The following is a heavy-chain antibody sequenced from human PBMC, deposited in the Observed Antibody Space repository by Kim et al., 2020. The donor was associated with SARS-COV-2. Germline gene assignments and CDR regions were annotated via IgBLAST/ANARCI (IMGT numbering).Heavy chain of an antibody. CDR1: GFTFSSYA. Sequence: GGSLRLSCAASGFTFSSYAMSWVRQAPGKGLEWVSAISGSGGSTYYADSVKGRFTISRDNSKNTLYLQMNSLRAEDTAVYYCAKDQGSGSYSDYFDYWGQGTLVTVSS. D-gene: IGHD1-26*01. J-gene: IGHJ4*02. CDR2: ISGSGGST. CDR3: AKDQGSGSYSDYFDY. V-gene: IGHV3-23*01.